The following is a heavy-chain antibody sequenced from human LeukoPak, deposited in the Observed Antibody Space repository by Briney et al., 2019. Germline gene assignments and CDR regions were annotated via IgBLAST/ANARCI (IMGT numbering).Heavy chain of an antibody. Sequence: GGSLRLSCAASGFTFDDYVMHWVRQAPGKGLEWVSGISWNSGTIGYADSVKGRFTISRDNAKNSLYLQMNSLRAEDMALYYCTKGSRLRRPGAFDIWGQGTMVTVSS. CDR1: GFTFDDYV. CDR3: TKGSRLRRPGAFDI. CDR2: ISWNSGTI. J-gene: IGHJ3*02. D-gene: IGHD5-18*01. V-gene: IGHV3-9*03.